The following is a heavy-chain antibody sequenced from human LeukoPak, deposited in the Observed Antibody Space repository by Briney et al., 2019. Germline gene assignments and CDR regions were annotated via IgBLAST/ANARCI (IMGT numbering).Heavy chain of an antibody. CDR1: GFTFSSYE. J-gene: IGHJ4*02. CDR3: AREALRYSSSWTGDY. Sequence: PGGSLRRSCAASGFTFSSYEMNWVRQAPGKGLEWVSYISSSGSTIYYADSVKGRFTISRDNAKNSLYLQMNSLRAEDTAVYYCAREALRYSSSWTGDYWGQGTLVTVSS. V-gene: IGHV3-48*03. CDR2: ISSSGSTI. D-gene: IGHD6-13*01.